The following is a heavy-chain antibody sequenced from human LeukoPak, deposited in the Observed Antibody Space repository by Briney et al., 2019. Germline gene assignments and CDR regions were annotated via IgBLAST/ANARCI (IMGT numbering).Heavy chain of an antibody. D-gene: IGHD3-10*01. V-gene: IGHV3-11*01. Sequence: GGSLRLSCAASGFTFSDYYMSWIRQAPGKGLEWISYIDSSGSSINYADSVKGRFTISRDNSKNTLYLQMSSLRAEDTAVYYCARGGGYGVKIDYWGQGTLVTVSS. CDR3: ARGGGYGVKIDY. CDR2: IDSSGSSI. J-gene: IGHJ4*02. CDR1: GFTFSDYY.